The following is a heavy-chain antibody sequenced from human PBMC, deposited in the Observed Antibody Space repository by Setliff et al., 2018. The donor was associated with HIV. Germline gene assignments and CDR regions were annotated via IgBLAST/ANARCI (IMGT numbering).Heavy chain of an antibody. CDR2: IYHSGTT. J-gene: IGHJ4*02. D-gene: IGHD5-12*01. V-gene: IGHV4-38-2*01. Sequence: PSETLSLTCAVSGYSISSGCYCDWIRQPPGKGLEWVGTIYHSGTTYYNPSLKSRFTISVDTSKNQFSLKLSSVTAADTAVYYCARYGDGYNSGDALVYWGQGTLVTVSS. CDR1: GYSISSGCY. CDR3: ARYGDGYNSGDALVY.